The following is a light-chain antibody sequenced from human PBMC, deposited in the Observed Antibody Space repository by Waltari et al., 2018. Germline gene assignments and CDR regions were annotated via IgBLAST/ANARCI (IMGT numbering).Light chain of an antibody. CDR1: TSNIGSNY. Sequence: QSVLTQPPSASGTPGQRVTISCSGSTSNIGSNYVHWYQQLPGTAPKLLMYRNKRRPSGVPDRCSASKSGTSASLAISGLRSEDEADYYCGTWDDSLSGPVFGGGTKLTVL. CDR3: GTWDDSLSGPV. V-gene: IGLV1-47*01. J-gene: IGLJ3*02. CDR2: RNK.